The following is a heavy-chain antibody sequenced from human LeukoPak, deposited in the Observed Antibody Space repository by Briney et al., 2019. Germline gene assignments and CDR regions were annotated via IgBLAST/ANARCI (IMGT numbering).Heavy chain of an antibody. Sequence: PGGSLRLSCAASGFTFSSYAMSWVRQAPGKGLEWVSAISGSGGSTYYADSVKGRFTISRDNSKNTLYLQMNSLRAEDTAVYYCAKEGNGSYYYYSYYYYYGMDVWGQGTTVTVSS. J-gene: IGHJ6*02. CDR2: ISGSGGST. CDR1: GFTFSSYA. CDR3: AKEGNGSYYYYSYYYYYGMDV. V-gene: IGHV3-23*01. D-gene: IGHD3-22*01.